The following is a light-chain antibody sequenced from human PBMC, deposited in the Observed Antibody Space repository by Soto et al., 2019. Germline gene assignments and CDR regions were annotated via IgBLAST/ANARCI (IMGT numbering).Light chain of an antibody. CDR2: KAS. CDR3: QQYDSYPWT. CDR1: QSITIW. J-gene: IGKJ1*01. Sequence: DIQMTQSHSTLSTSVGDRVTITCGASQSITIWLAWYQQKPGKAPKLLIYKASTLESGVPARFSGSGSGTEFTLTISSLQPDDFATYHCQQYDSYPWTFGQGTKVEIK. V-gene: IGKV1-5*03.